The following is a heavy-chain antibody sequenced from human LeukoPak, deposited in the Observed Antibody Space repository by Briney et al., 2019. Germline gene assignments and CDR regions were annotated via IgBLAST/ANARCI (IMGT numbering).Heavy chain of an antibody. CDR3: GRHPAPMYCFDGSPCYFDY. D-gene: IGHD3-22*01. CDR1: RGSIGTKTYY. Sequence: SETLSLTCTVSRGSIGTKTYYWGWIRQPPGKGLEWIGSILHGGSSNYNPSLKSRVTISVDTSKNQFSMKLSSVTAADTAVYYCGRHPAPMYCFDGSPCYFDYWGQGTLVTVSS. V-gene: IGHV4-39*01. J-gene: IGHJ4*02. CDR2: ILHGGSS.